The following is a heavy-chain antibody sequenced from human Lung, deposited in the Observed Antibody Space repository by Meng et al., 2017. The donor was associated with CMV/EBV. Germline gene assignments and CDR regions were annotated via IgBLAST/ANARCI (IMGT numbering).Heavy chain of an antibody. J-gene: IGHJ6*02. Sequence: GESLKISCKGSGYSFTSYWIGWVRQMPGKGLEWMGIIYPGDSDTRYSPSFQGQVTISADKSISTAYLQWSSLKASDTAMYYCARELSSSSYYYGMDVWGQGXTVTFSS. D-gene: IGHD6-6*01. CDR3: ARELSSSSYYYGMDV. CDR1: GYSFTSYW. CDR2: IYPGDSDT. V-gene: IGHV5-51*01.